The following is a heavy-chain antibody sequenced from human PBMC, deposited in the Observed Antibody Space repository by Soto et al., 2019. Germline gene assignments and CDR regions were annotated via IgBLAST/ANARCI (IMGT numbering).Heavy chain of an antibody. CDR2: IIPIFGTA. V-gene: IGHV1-69*01. D-gene: IGHD4-17*01. J-gene: IGHJ4*02. CDR3: ARDPNDYGACMFDY. Sequence: QVQLVQSGAEVKKHGSSVKVSCKASGGTFSSYAISWVRQSPGQGLEWLGGIIPIFGTANYAQKFQVRVTIAADESTSTAYMELSSLGSEATAVYYCARDPNDYGACMFDYWGQGTLVTVSS. CDR1: GGTFSSYA.